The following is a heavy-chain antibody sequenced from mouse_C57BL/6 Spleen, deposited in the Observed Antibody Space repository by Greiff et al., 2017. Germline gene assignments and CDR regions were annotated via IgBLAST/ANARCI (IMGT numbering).Heavy chain of an antibody. D-gene: IGHD2-4*01. V-gene: IGHV1-52*01. CDR3: ARHTMIARYFDG. CDR1: GYTFTSYW. Sequence: QVQLQQPGAELVRPGSSVKLSCKASGYTFTSYWMHWVKQRPIQGLEWIGNIDPSDSETHYNQKFKDKATLTVDKSSSTAYLQLSSLTSDDSAVYYCARHTMIARYFDGWGTGTTVTVSS. CDR2: IDPSDSET. J-gene: IGHJ1*03.